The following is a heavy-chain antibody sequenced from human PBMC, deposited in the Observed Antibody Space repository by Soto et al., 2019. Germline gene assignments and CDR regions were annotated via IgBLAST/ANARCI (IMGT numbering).Heavy chain of an antibody. D-gene: IGHD3-10*01. CDR2: ISGSGGST. CDR1: GFTFSPYA. J-gene: IGHJ6*02. Sequence: EVQLLESGGGLVQPGGSLRLSCAASGFTFSPYAMSWVRQAPGKGLEWVSSISGSGGSTNYADSVKGRFTVSRDNSKRTLSLQMNSLREEETAIYYCAKGLRRLLRTQYYYGLDVWGRGTTVTVSS. CDR3: AKGLRRLLRTQYYYGLDV. V-gene: IGHV3-23*01.